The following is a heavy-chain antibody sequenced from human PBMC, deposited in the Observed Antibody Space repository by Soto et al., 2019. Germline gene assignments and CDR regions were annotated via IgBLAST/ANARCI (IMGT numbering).Heavy chain of an antibody. CDR1: GYTFTGYY. J-gene: IGHJ5*02. CDR3: ARGGDLYCSGGSCYSWFEP. Sequence: ASVKVSCKASGYTFTGYYMHWVRQAPGQGLEWMGWINPNSGGTNYAQKFQGWVTMTRDTSISTAYMELSRLRSDDAAVYYCARGGDLYCSGGSCYSWFEPWGQGTLVTVSS. D-gene: IGHD2-15*01. V-gene: IGHV1-2*04. CDR2: INPNSGGT.